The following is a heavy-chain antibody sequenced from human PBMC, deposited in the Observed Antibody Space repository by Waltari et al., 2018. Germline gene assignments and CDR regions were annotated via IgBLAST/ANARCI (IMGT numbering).Heavy chain of an antibody. CDR3: ASGYDSSGRDLDY. J-gene: IGHJ4*02. Sequence: QVQLQESGPGLVKPSETLSLTCAVSGYSISSGYYWGWIRQPPGKGLEWIGSIYHSGSTYYNPSLKSRVTISVDTSKNQFSLKLSSVTAADTAVYYCASGYDSSGRDLDYWGQGTLVTVSS. CDR2: IYHSGST. V-gene: IGHV4-38-2*01. CDR1: GYSISSGYY. D-gene: IGHD3-22*01.